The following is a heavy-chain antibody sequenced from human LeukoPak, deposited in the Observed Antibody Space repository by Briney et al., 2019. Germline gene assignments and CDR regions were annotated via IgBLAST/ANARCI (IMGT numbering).Heavy chain of an antibody. CDR1: GFTISNYW. Sequence: GGSLRLSCAASGFTISNYWMHWVRQPPGKGLVWVSRINSDGSTTDYADSVKGRFTISRDSAKNTLYLQMSSLRAEDTAVYYCARDLGYDFWSGQGYFDLWGRGTLVTVSS. J-gene: IGHJ2*01. V-gene: IGHV3-74*01. D-gene: IGHD3-3*01. CDR3: ARDLGYDFWSGQGYFDL. CDR2: INSDGSTT.